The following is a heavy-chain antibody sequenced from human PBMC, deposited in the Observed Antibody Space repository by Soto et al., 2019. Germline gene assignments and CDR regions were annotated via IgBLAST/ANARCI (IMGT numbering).Heavy chain of an antibody. CDR2: IKSKTDGGTT. Sequence: GGSLRLSCAASGFTFSNAWMNWVRQAPGKGLEWVGRIKSKTDGGTTDYAATVKGRFTISRDDSKNTLYLQMNSLKTEDTAVYYCTTRSPYTTVTTLSDWGYYGMDVWGQGTTVTVSS. CDR1: GFTFSNAW. J-gene: IGHJ6*02. V-gene: IGHV3-15*07. CDR3: TTRSPYTTVTTLSDWGYYGMDV. D-gene: IGHD4-17*01.